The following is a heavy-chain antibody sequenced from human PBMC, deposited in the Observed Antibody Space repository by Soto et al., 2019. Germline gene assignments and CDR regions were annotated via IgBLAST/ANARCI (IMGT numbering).Heavy chain of an antibody. D-gene: IGHD5-18*01. J-gene: IGHJ4*02. CDR2: IIPIFGTA. CDR3: ARDRWARGYSYGPFDY. CDR1: GGTFSSYA. V-gene: IGHV1-69*13. Sequence: GASVKVSCKASGGTFSSYAISWVRQAPGQGLEWMGGIIPIFGTANYAQKFQGRVTITADESTSTAYMELSSLGSEDTAVYYCARDRWARGYSYGPFDYWGQGTLVTVSS.